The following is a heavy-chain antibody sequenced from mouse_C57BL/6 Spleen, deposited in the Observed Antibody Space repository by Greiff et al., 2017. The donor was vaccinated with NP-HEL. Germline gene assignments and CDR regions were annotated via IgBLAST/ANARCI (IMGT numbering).Heavy chain of an antibody. J-gene: IGHJ2*01. V-gene: IGHV5-4*01. Sequence: DVQLVESGGGLVKPGGSLKLSCAASGFTFSSYAMSWVRQTPEKRLEWVATISDGGSYTYYPDNVKGRFTISRDNAKNNLYLQMSHLKSEDTAMYYCARGGIYYYGSSPYFDYWGQGTTLTVSS. D-gene: IGHD1-1*01. CDR2: ISDGGSYT. CDR3: ARGGIYYYGSSPYFDY. CDR1: GFTFSSYA.